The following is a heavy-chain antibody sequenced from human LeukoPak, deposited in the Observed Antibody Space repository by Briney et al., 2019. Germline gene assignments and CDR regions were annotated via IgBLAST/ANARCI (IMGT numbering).Heavy chain of an antibody. CDR2: INEDGSEK. Sequence: GGSLRLSCAASAFTFSRYWTTWVRQAPGKGLEWVANINEDGSEKYYLDSVRGRFTISRDNAKNSLYLQMNSLGAEDTAVYYCAKLGPTYYMDVWGKGTTVTVSS. V-gene: IGHV3-7*01. J-gene: IGHJ6*03. D-gene: IGHD3-10*01. CDR1: AFTFSRYW. CDR3: AKLGPTYYMDV.